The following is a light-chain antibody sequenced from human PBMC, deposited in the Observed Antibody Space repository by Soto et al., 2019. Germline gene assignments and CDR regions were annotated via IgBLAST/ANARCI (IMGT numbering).Light chain of an antibody. V-gene: IGKV3-20*01. Sequence: EMVMTQSPATLSVSPGERATLSCRASQSVSSNLAWYQQKPGQAPRLLIYGASNRATGIPDRFSGSGSGTDFTLSISRLEPEDFAVYYCQLYGTSPKPFGQGTTVDIK. CDR3: QLYGTSPKP. CDR2: GAS. J-gene: IGKJ1*01. CDR1: QSVSSN.